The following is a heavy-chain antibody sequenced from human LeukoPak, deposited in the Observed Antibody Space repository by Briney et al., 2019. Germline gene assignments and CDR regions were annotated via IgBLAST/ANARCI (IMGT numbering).Heavy chain of an antibody. J-gene: IGHJ4*02. CDR1: GFTFSTYA. CDR2: ISGSRGVT. CDR3: ARSLGGAYDY. Sequence: GGSLRLSCADSGFTFSTYAMSWVRQAPGKGLEWVSTISGSRGVTKFADSVKGRFTISRDNAKNTLYLQMDSLRAEDTAVYYCARSLGGAYDYWGQGTLVTVSS. V-gene: IGHV3-23*01. D-gene: IGHD1-26*01.